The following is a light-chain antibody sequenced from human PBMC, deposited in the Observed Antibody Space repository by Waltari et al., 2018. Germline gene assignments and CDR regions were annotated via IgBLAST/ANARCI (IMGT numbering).Light chain of an antibody. CDR1: QSINSW. V-gene: IGKV1-5*03. CDR3: QQYNNWPLT. Sequence: DIQMTQFPSTLSASVGDRLTITCRASQSINSWLAWYQQKPGKAPKLLIYKESSLESGVPSRFSGSGSGTEFTLTISSLQSEDFGIYYCQQYNNWPLTFGPGTKVDIK. J-gene: IGKJ3*01. CDR2: KES.